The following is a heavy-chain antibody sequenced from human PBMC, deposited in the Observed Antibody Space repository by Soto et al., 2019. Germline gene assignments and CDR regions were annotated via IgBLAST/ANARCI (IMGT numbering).Heavy chain of an antibody. Sequence: SQTLSLTCAISGDSVSSNRAAWNWIRQSPSRGLEWLGRTDYRSKWYNDYAVSVKSRITINPDTSKNQFSLQLNSVTPEDTAVYYGSRDLYQENNWGSVYWYFDLWGRGTLVTVSS. D-gene: IGHD7-27*01. V-gene: IGHV6-1*01. CDR1: GDSVSSNRAA. CDR2: TDYRSKWYN. CDR3: SRDLYQENNWGSVYWYFDL. J-gene: IGHJ2*01.